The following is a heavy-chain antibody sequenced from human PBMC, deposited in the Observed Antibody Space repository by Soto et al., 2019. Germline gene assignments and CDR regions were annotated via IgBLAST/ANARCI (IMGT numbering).Heavy chain of an antibody. CDR2: INAGSGNT. Sequence: QAQLVQSGAEMKKPGASVKVSCKAAGYTFSTYTMNWVRQAPGQSLEWMGWINAGSGNTKYSQNFQGRVSITRDTSASTVSMELTGLKSEDTAMYYCARDTETLGPRANDALDIWGQGTMVTVSS. D-gene: IGHD3-3*02. V-gene: IGHV1-3*01. CDR1: GYTFSTYT. J-gene: IGHJ3*02. CDR3: ARDTETLGPRANDALDI.